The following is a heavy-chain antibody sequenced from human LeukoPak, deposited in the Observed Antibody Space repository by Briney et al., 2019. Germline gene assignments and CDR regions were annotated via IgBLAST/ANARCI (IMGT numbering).Heavy chain of an antibody. V-gene: IGHV3-11*01. CDR1: GFTFSDYY. D-gene: IGHD1-26*01. CDR3: ARGSGSSYV. Sequence: PGGSLRLPCAASGFTFSDYYMSWIRQAPGKGLERVSYISSSGSTIYYADSVKGRFTISRDNDKNSLYLQMTSLRAADRAVSYCARGSGSSYVWGQGTLVTVSS. CDR2: ISSSGSTI. J-gene: IGHJ4*02.